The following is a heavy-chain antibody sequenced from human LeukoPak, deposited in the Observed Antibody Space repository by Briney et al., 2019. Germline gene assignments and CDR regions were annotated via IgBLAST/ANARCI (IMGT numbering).Heavy chain of an antibody. CDR2: ISGDEIWT. J-gene: IGHJ3*02. CDR1: GFTFSIHA. V-gene: IGHV3-74*01. D-gene: IGHD3-22*01. CDR3: AREYNSGPKQTDAFDI. Sequence: PGGSLRLSCAASGFTFSIHAMNWVRQAPGKGLVWVSRISGDEIWTSYADSVKGRFIISRDNAKDTLYLQMNSLRTEDTAVYYCAREYNSGPKQTDAFDIWGQGTMVTVSS.